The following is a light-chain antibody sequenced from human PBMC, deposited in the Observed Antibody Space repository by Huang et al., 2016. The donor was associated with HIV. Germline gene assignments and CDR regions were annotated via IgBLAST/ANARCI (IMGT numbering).Light chain of an antibody. CDR2: KVS. Sequence: DVVLTQSPLSLPVTLGQPASISCRSSQSLRYSDVNTYLNWFQQRPGQYPRRLIYKVSNRDSWVPDRFSGSGSGTDCTLKISRVEAEDVGVYFCMQGTHSPPGTFGQGTKVDIK. V-gene: IGKV2-30*01. J-gene: IGKJ1*01. CDR1: QSLRYSDVNTY. CDR3: MQGTHSPPGT.